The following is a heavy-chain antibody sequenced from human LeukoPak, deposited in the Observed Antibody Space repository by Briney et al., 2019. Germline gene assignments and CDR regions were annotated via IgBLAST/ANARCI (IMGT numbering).Heavy chain of an antibody. CDR2: ISGSGGST. V-gene: IGHV3-23*01. CDR3: AKASITMVRGVITPTSFDY. Sequence: GGSLRLSCAASGFTFSSYAMSWVRRAAGKGLEWVSAISGSGGSTYYADSVKGRFTISRDNSKNTLYLQMNSLRAEDTAVYYCAKASITMVRGVITPTSFDYWGQGTLVTVSS. D-gene: IGHD3-10*01. CDR1: GFTFSSYA. J-gene: IGHJ4*02.